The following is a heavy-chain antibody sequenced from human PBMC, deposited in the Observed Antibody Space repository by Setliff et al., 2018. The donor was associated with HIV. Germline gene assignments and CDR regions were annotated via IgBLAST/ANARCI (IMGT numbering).Heavy chain of an antibody. Sequence: ASVKVSCKASGYSFINYAINWLRQAPGRGLEWMEWIHTEQGFPMYAQGFTGRFVFSLDPSVNTAYLQINSLTPDDGGVYYCAVDRHAFDIWGQGTVVTVSS. CDR3: AVDRHAFDI. CDR2: IHTEQGFP. CDR1: GYSFINYA. D-gene: IGHD5-12*01. J-gene: IGHJ3*02. V-gene: IGHV7-4-1*02.